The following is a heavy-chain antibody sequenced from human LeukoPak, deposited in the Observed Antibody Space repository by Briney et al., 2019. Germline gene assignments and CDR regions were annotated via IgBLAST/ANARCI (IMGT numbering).Heavy chain of an antibody. CDR2: IKIDGSEK. D-gene: IGHD2-21*01. V-gene: IGHV3-7*01. Sequence: PGGSLRLSCAASGFTFSSYGMSWVRQAPGKGLEWVANIKIDGSEKNYVDSVKGRFTISRDNAKNSLYLQMNSLRAEDTAVYYCVKYGGDLGVAFDCWGQGTLVTVSS. CDR3: VKYGGDLGVAFDC. J-gene: IGHJ4*02. CDR1: GFTFSSYG.